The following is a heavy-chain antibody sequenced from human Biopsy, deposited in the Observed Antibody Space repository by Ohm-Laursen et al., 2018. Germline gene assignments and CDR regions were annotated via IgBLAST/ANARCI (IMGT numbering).Heavy chain of an antibody. Sequence: ASVKVSCKASAYSFGDHRIHWVRQAPGQGLGWMGWIDPKSGGTNYAQKFQGRVTMTRDTSISTTYMELRRLTSDDTAVFYCVRELGDFWGGRQFDFWGQGTLVTVSS. D-gene: IGHD3-3*01. CDR2: IDPKSGGT. CDR3: VRELGDFWGGRQFDF. V-gene: IGHV1-2*02. CDR1: AYSFGDHR. J-gene: IGHJ5*01.